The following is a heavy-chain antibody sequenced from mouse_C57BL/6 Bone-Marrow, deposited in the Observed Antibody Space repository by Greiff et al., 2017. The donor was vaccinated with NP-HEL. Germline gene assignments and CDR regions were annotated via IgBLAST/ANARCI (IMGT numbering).Heavy chain of an antibody. Sequence: EVQLQQSGPELVKPGASVKISCKASGYTFTDYYMNWVKQSHGKSLEWIGDINPNNGGTSYNQKFKGKATLTVDKSSSTAYMELRSLTSEDSAVYYCAQGRWHYAMDYWGQGTSVTVSS. CDR1: GYTFTDYY. J-gene: IGHJ4*01. V-gene: IGHV1-26*01. CDR2: INPNNGGT. CDR3: AQGRWHYAMDY. D-gene: IGHD1-1*02.